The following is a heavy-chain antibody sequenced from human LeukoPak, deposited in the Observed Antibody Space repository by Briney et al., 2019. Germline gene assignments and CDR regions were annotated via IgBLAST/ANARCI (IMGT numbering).Heavy chain of an antibody. D-gene: IGHD3-22*01. J-gene: IGHJ4*02. V-gene: IGHV1-18*01. CDR3: ARGSTPSYYYDSSGHFDY. CDR1: GYTFTSYG. CDR2: ISAYNGNT. Sequence: GASVKVSCKASGYTFTSYGISWVRQAPGQGLEWMGWISAYNGNTNYAQKLQGRVTMTRDTSTSTVYMELSSLRSEDTAVYYCARGSTPSYYYDSSGHFDYWGQGTLVTVSS.